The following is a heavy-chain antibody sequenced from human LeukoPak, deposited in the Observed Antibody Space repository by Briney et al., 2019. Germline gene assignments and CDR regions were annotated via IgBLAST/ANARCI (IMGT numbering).Heavy chain of an antibody. D-gene: IGHD4-17*01. V-gene: IGHV3-30-3*01. Sequence: PGGSLRLSCAASGFTFSSYAMHWVRQAPGKGLEWVAVISYDGSNKYYADSVKGRFTISRDNSKNTLYLQMNSLRAEDTAVYYCAKDSSSKDLYSLSTVNFDYWGQGTLVTVSS. J-gene: IGHJ4*02. CDR3: AKDSSSKDLYSLSTVNFDY. CDR2: ISYDGSNK. CDR1: GFTFSSYA.